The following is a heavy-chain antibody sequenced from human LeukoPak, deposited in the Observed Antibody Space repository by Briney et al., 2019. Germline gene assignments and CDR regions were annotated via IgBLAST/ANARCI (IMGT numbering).Heavy chain of an antibody. V-gene: IGHV4-39*01. CDR3: ARHPTHEATVTFDY. D-gene: IGHD4-17*01. J-gene: IGHJ4*02. CDR1: DSSITSSSYY. Sequence: SDLRSSTGTVSDSSITSSSYYWGWIRQPPGKGMGWIGSIYYSGSPYYNPSLKSRVTISVDTSKNQFSLKLSSVTAADTAVYYCARHPTHEATVTFDYWGQGTLVTVSS. CDR2: IYYSGSP.